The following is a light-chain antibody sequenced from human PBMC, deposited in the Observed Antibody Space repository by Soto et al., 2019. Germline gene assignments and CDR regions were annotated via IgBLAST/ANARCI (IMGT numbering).Light chain of an antibody. CDR3: AAWDDSLNGRL. J-gene: IGLJ3*02. Sequence: QAVVTQPPSASGTPGQRVTISCSGSSSSIGGNVVSWYQQLPGPAPKLLIYSNHQRPSGVPARFSGSKSGTSASLAISGLRSEDEADYSCAAWDDSLNGRLYGGGTQLTVL. V-gene: IGLV1-44*01. CDR2: SNH. CDR1: SSSIGGNV.